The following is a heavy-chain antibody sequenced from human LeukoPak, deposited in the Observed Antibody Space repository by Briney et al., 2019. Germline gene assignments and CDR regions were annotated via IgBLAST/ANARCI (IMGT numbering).Heavy chain of an antibody. V-gene: IGHV1-18*01. Sequence: ASVKVSCKASGYTFTSYGISWVRQAPGQGLEWMGWISADNGNTNYAQKFQGRVTITADESTSTAYMELSSLRSEDTAVYYCARSTYYYDSSGYYLFDYWGQGTLVTVSS. CDR1: GYTFTSYG. CDR3: ARSTYYYDSSGYYLFDY. J-gene: IGHJ4*02. D-gene: IGHD3-22*01. CDR2: ISADNGNT.